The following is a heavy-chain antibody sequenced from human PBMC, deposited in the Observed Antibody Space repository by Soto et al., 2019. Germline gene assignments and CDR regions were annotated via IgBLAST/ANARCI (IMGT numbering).Heavy chain of an antibody. CDR3: ARWGTTGGFDL. D-gene: IGHD3-16*01. J-gene: IGHJ4*02. CDR1: GFRFKRFV. V-gene: IGHV3-30*19. Sequence: QVQLGESGGGVVQPGTSRRLSCAASGFRFKRFVMHWVRQAPGKGLEWVAFTSYDGNNKDYGDSVKGRFTVSRDNSQNTLHLQMDFLRPEDTALYYCARWGTTGGFDLWGQGTLVSVSS. CDR2: TSYDGNNK.